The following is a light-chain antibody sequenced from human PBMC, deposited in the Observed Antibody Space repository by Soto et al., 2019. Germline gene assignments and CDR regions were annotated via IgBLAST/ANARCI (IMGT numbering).Light chain of an antibody. V-gene: IGKV1-5*03. CDR1: QSIRSS. CDR2: EAS. J-gene: IGKJ4*01. CDR3: KQYSDYSALT. Sequence: DIQMTQSPSTLSASVGDRVTITCRASQSIRSSLAWYQQKPGKAPNLLIYEASSLETGVPSRFSGSGSGTEFTLTISSLQPDDFATYYCKQYSDYSALTFGGGTKVEIK.